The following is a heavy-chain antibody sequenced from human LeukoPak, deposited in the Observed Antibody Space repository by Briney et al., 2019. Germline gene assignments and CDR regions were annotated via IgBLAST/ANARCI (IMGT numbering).Heavy chain of an antibody. CDR2: IWYDGTNK. D-gene: IGHD3-3*01. J-gene: IGHJ4*02. Sequence: PGGSLRLSCAASGFTFSDYGMHWVRQAPGKGLEWVAVIWYDGTNKRYAESVKGRFAISRDDSKNTLYLQMNSLRAEDTAVYYCAKDPLARLRFLEWLLFDYWGQGTLVTVSS. CDR3: AKDPLARLRFLEWLLFDY. V-gene: IGHV3-33*03. CDR1: GFTFSDYG.